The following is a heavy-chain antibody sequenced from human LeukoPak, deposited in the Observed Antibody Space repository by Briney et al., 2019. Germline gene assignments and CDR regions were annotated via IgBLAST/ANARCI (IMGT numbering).Heavy chain of an antibody. V-gene: IGHV4-38-2*02. Sequence: SETLSLTCTVSGYSISSGYYWGWIRQPPGKGLEWIGSIYHSGSTSYNPSLKSRLTISVDTSKNQFSLKLSPVTAADTAVYYCARGQWLGHTDYWGQGTLVTVSS. J-gene: IGHJ4*02. CDR3: ARGQWLGHTDY. CDR1: GYSISSGYY. D-gene: IGHD6-19*01. CDR2: IYHSGST.